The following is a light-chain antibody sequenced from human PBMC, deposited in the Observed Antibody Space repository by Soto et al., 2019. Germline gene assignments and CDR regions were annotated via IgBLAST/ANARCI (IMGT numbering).Light chain of an antibody. Sequence: QSALTQPASVSGSPGQSITISCTGTSSDIGGHNYVSWYQQHPGRAPKLLIYDVSNRPSGVSNRFSASKSGNTASLTISGLQAEDEADYYCSSFTSSGTYVFGAGTKLTVL. CDR1: SSDIGGHNY. V-gene: IGLV2-14*01. CDR3: SSFTSSGTYV. CDR2: DVS. J-gene: IGLJ1*01.